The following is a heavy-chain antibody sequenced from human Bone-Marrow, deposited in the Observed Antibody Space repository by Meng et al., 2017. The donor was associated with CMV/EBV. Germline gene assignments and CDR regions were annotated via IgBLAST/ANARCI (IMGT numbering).Heavy chain of an antibody. CDR2: IYYSGSA. J-gene: IGHJ5*02. CDR3: ARSQFFGVVIGRINWFDP. V-gene: IGHV4-39*01. D-gene: IGHD3-3*01. CDR1: GGSISSSSYY. Sequence: SETLSLTCTVSGGSISSSSYYWGWIRQPPGKGLEWIGSIYYSGSAYYNPSLKSRVTISVDTSKNQFSLKLSSVTAADTAVYYCARSQFFGVVIGRINWFDPWGQGTRATVSS.